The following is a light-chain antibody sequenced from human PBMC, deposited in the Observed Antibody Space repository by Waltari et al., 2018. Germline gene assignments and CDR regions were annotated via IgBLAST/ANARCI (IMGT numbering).Light chain of an antibody. V-gene: IGLV3-21*02. J-gene: IGLJ2*01. CDR1: NVGSKS. Sequence: SYVLTQPPSVSVAPGQTARITCGGDNVGSKSVHWYQQRPGQAPVLVVYDDRDRPSEIPERFSGSNSGNTATLTISRVEAGDEADDYCQVWDVSSHHVVFGGGTKLTVL. CDR2: DDR. CDR3: QVWDVSSHHVV.